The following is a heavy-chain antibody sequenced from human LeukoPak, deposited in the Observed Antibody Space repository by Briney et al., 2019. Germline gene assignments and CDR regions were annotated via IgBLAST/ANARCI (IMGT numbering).Heavy chain of an antibody. CDR1: GGSISSGDYY. D-gene: IGHD1-1*01. Sequence: SQTLSLTCTVSGGSISSGDYYWSWIRQPPGKGLEWIGYIYYSGSTYYNPPLKSRVTISVDTSKNQFSLKLSSVTAADTAVYYCARVNWNDAFDIWGQGTMVTVSS. CDR3: ARVNWNDAFDI. J-gene: IGHJ3*02. V-gene: IGHV4-30-4*08. CDR2: IYYSGST.